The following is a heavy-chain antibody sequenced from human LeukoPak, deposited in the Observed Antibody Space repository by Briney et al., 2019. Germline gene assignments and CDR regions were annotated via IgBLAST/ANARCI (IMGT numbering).Heavy chain of an antibody. CDR1: GYTFTNYD. D-gene: IGHD3-22*01. Sequence: ASVKVSCKASGYTFTNYDINWVRQATGQGLEWMGWINPNSGKSGCAQKFQGRVTITRDTSIGTAYMELSSLKSEDAAVYYCATRPDYYDSSGYCSGSCDYWGQGTLVTVSS. V-gene: IGHV1-8*03. CDR2: INPNSGKS. CDR3: ATRPDYYDSSGYCSGSCDY. J-gene: IGHJ4*02.